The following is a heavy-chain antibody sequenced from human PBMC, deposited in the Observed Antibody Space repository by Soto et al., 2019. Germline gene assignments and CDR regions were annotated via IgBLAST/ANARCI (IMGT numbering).Heavy chain of an antibody. D-gene: IGHD3-22*01. J-gene: IGHJ4*02. CDR1: GGSISSGGYY. CDR3: ARTMYYYDSSPLDYFDY. CDR2: IYYSGST. Sequence: SETLSLTCTVSGGSISSGGYYWSWIRQHPGKGLEWIGYIYYSGSTYYNPSLKSRVTISVDTSKNQFSLKLSSVTAADTAVYYCARTMYYYDSSPLDYFDYWGQGTLVTVSS. V-gene: IGHV4-31*03.